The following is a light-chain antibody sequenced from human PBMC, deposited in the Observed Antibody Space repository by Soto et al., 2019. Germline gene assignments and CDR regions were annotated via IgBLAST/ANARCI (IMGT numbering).Light chain of an antibody. CDR3: QQRSNWPLT. CDR1: RILSTSD. J-gene: IGKJ4*01. Sequence: EIVLTQSPATLSLSPGERATLSCRASRILSTSDLAWYQQKPGQAPRLLIYDASNRATGIPARFSGSGSGTDFTLTISSLEPEDFAVYYCQQRSNWPLTFGGGTKVDIK. V-gene: IGKV3-11*01. CDR2: DAS.